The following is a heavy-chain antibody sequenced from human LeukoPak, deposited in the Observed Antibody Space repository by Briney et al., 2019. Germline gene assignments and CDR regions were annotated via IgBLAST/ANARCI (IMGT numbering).Heavy chain of an antibody. V-gene: IGHV4-61*02. CDR2: THTSGST. CDR1: GDSISSNNY. CDR3: ARHHYQLSALDY. Sequence: PSETLSLTCTVSGDSISSNNYWSWIRQPAGKGLEWIGRTHTSGSTTHNPSLKSRVTISVDTSKNQFSLELSSVTAADTAVYYCARHHYQLSALDYWGQGTLVTVSS. J-gene: IGHJ4*02. D-gene: IGHD2-2*01.